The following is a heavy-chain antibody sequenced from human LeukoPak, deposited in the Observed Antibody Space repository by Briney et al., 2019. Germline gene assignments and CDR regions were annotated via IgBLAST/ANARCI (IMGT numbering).Heavy chain of an antibody. CDR2: INSDATST. CDR1: GFTYSNYW. V-gene: IGHV3-74*01. D-gene: IGHD1-26*01. Sequence: GGSLRLSCAASGFTYSNYWMHWVRQTPGKGLVWVSRINSDATSTSYADSVKGRFTISRDRAKNTLYLQMNGQRADDTAVYYCATSLYSGTKLDYWGQGTLVTVSS. J-gene: IGHJ4*02. CDR3: ATSLYSGTKLDY.